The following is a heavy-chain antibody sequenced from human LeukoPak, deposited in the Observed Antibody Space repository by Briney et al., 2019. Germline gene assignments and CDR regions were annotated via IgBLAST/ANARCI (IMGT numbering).Heavy chain of an antibody. CDR3: AKDLTTGTLSFDY. Sequence: PGRSLRLSCAASGFTFSTYGMHWVRQAPGNGLEWVAVIWYDGSNKYYADSVKGRFTISRDNSKNTLYLQMNSLRAEDTAVYYCAKDLTTGTLSFDYWGQGTLVTVSS. CDR1: GFTFSTYG. CDR2: IWYDGSNK. V-gene: IGHV3-33*06. J-gene: IGHJ4*02. D-gene: IGHD1-1*01.